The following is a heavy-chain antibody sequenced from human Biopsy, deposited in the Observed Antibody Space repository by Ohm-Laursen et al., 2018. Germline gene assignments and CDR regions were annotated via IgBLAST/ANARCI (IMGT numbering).Heavy chain of an antibody. Sequence: SVKVSCNASGFTFSSSAVQWVRQARGQRLEWIGWIVVGSGHTNYAQKFQERVPITRDMSTSTAYMELTSLRSEDTAVYYCAATSTLYYYYYAMDVWDQGTTITVSS. V-gene: IGHV1-58*01. CDR1: GFTFSSSA. CDR2: IVVGSGHT. CDR3: AATSTLYYYYYAMDV. J-gene: IGHJ6*02.